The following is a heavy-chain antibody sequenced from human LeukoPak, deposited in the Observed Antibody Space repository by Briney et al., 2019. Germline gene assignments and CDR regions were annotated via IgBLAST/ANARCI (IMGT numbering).Heavy chain of an antibody. CDR1: GFTVSSNY. V-gene: IGHV3-53*01. CDR3: ARDLYYYGSGSDNFLYY. D-gene: IGHD3-10*01. J-gene: IGHJ4*02. CDR2: INSGGST. Sequence: GGSLRLSCAASGFTVSSNYMNWVRQAPGQGLEWVSVINSGGSTYYADSVKGRFTISSDNSKNTLYQMNSLRAEDTAVYYCARDLYYYGSGSDNFLYYWGQGTLVTVSS.